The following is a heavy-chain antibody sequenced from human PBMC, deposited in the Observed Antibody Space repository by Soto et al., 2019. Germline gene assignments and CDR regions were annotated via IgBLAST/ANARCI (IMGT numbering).Heavy chain of an antibody. D-gene: IGHD6-13*01. V-gene: IGHV4-39*01. CDR3: ARLQAAHINYYFDY. J-gene: IGHJ4*02. CDR1: GGSISSSSYY. Sequence: PSETLSLTCTVSGGSISSSSYYWGWIRQPPGKGLEWIGSIYYSGSTYYNPSLKSRVTISVDTSKNQFSLKLSSVTAADTAVYYCARLQAAHINYYFDYWGQGTLVTVSS. CDR2: IYYSGST.